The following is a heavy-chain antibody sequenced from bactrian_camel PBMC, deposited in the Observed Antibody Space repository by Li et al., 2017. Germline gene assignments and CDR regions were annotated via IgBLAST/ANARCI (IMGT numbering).Heavy chain of an antibody. D-gene: IGHD8*01. J-gene: IGHJ6*01. Sequence: DVQLVESGGGLVHPGDSLRLSCATSGYTYNRNCMAWFRQAPGKEREGVARIATGSGNTYYADSVKGRFTISQDNAKNTVYLQMNSLKPEDTAEYYCAAVVACDADGNWLRSAEPDFGFWGQGTQVTVS. CDR2: IATGSGNT. CDR3: AAVVACDADGNWLRSAEPDFGF. CDR1: GYTYNRNC. V-gene: IGHV3S40*01.